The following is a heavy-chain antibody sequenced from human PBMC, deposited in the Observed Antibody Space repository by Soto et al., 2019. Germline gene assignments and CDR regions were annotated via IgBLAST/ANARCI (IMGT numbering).Heavy chain of an antibody. D-gene: IGHD6-19*01. J-gene: IGHJ4*02. CDR1: GFTFSSYS. CDR2: ISSSSSTI. CDR3: ARSIAVAGSAEGY. V-gene: IGHV3-48*02. Sequence: EVQLVESGGGLVQPGGSLRLSCAASGFTFSSYSMNWVRQAPGKGLEWVSYISSSSSTIYYADSVKGRFTISRDNAKNALYLQINSLRDEDTAVYYCARSIAVAGSAEGYWGQGTLVTVSS.